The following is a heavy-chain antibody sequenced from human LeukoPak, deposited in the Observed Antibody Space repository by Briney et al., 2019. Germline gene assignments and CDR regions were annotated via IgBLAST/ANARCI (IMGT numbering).Heavy chain of an antibody. D-gene: IGHD2-2*01. CDR2: ISSSGSTI. J-gene: IGHJ4*02. V-gene: IGHV3-48*03. CDR1: GFTFSSYE. CDR3: AKSLRDRYCSSTSCYVFDY. Sequence: GGSLRLSCAASGFTFSSYEMNWVRQAPGKGLEWVSYISSSGSTIYYADSVKGRFTISRDNSKNTLYLQMNSLRAEDTAVYYCAKSLRDRYCSSTSCYVFDYWGQGTLVTVSS.